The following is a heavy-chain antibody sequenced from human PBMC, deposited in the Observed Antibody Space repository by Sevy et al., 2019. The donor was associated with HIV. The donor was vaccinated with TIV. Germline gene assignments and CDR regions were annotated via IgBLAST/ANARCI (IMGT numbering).Heavy chain of an antibody. V-gene: IGHV3-7*01. Sequence: GGSLRLSCAASGFDFNKHWMSWVRQAPEKGLEWVANIKQDGSETYYVDSLKGRFTISRDNSRNTLFLQMNSLRLDDTAVYYCARDPTFSSDTRGYYPFDSWGQGTLVTVSS. CDR1: GFDFNKHW. CDR2: IKQDGSET. D-gene: IGHD3-22*01. J-gene: IGHJ4*02. CDR3: ARDPTFSSDTRGYYPFDS.